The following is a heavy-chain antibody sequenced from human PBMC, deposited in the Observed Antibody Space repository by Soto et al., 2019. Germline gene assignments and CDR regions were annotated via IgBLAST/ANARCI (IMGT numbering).Heavy chain of an antibody. Sequence: ASVKVSCKASGYTFTCYYMHWVRHAPGQGLEWMGIINPSGGSTSYAQKFQGRVTMTRDTSTSTVYMELSSLRSEDTAVYYCARADTAMVDYYYYYGMEVWGQGTTVTVSS. CDR3: ARADTAMVDYYYYYGMEV. CDR2: INPSGGST. J-gene: IGHJ6*02. V-gene: IGHV1-46*01. CDR1: GYTFTCYY. D-gene: IGHD5-18*01.